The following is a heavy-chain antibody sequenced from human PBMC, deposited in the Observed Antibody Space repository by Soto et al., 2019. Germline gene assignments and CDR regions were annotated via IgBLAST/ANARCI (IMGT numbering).Heavy chain of an antibody. CDR3: ARGAFSTIFGVVIIDGVWFDP. CDR1: GGSISSGGYS. J-gene: IGHJ5*02. V-gene: IGHV4-30-2*01. Sequence: SETLSLSCAVSGGSISSGGYSWSWIRQPPGKGLEWIGYIYHSGSTYYNPSLKSRVTISVDRSKNQFSLKLSSVTAADTAVYYCARGAFSTIFGVVIIDGVWFDPWGQGTLVTVSS. CDR2: IYHSGST. D-gene: IGHD3-3*01.